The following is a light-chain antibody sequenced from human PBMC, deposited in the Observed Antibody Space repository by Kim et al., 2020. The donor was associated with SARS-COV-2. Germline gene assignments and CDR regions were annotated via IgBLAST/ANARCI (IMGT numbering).Light chain of an antibody. Sequence: VSTGQTARITCSGDKLGDKYACWYQQKPGQSPVLVIYQDSKRPSGIPERFSGSNSGNTATLTISGTQAMDEADYYCQAWDSSTYVFGAGTKVTVL. J-gene: IGLJ1*01. CDR1: KLGDKY. V-gene: IGLV3-1*01. CDR2: QDS. CDR3: QAWDSSTYV.